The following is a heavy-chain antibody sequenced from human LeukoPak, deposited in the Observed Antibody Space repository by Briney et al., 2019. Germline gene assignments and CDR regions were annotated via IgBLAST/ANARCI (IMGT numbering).Heavy chain of an antibody. CDR3: ARGGTTFEH. V-gene: IGHV3-7*01. Sequence: GGSLRLSCAGSAFTFSSYWMSWGGQAPGKGLEWVANINYDGIEKYYVDSVKGRFAISRDNAKNSLYLQMNSLTAEDTAVYYCARGGTTFEHWGQGTLVTVSS. CDR2: INYDGIEK. J-gene: IGHJ4*02. CDR1: AFTFSSYW. D-gene: IGHD1-1*01.